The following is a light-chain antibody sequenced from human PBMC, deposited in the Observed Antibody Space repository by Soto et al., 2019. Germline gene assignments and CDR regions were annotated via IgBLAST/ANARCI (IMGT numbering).Light chain of an antibody. CDR3: SSYTSSSPVV. V-gene: IGLV2-14*01. CDR2: EVS. CDR1: SSDVGGYNY. J-gene: IGLJ2*01. Sequence: QSVLTQPASVSGSPGQSITISCTGTSSDVGGYNYVSWYQQHPGKAPKLMIYEVSNRPLGVSNRFSGSKSGNTASLTISGRQAEDEADYYCSSYTSSSPVVFGGGTKLTVL.